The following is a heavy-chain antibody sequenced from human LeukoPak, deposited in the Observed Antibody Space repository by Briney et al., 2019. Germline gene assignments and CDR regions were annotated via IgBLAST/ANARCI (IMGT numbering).Heavy chain of an antibody. CDR1: GFTFSDYY. D-gene: IGHD2-15*01. Sequence: GGSLRLSCAAFGFTFSDYYMSWLRQAPGKGLEWVSHISSSGSTIYYADSVKGRFTISRDNAKNSLYLQMNSLRADDTAVYYCATGGYCSGGTCYGAGWFDPWGQGTLVTVSS. CDR3: ATGGYCSGGTCYGAGWFDP. J-gene: IGHJ5*02. V-gene: IGHV3-11*04. CDR2: ISSSGSTI.